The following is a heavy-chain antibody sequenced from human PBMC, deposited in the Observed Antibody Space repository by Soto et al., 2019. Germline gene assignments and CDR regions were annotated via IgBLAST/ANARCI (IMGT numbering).Heavy chain of an antibody. J-gene: IGHJ4*02. D-gene: IGHD2-15*01. CDR1: GFTFSNAW. Sequence: GSLRLSCAASGFTFSNAWMSWVRQAPGKGLEWVGRIKSKTDGGTTDYAAPVKGRFTISRDDSKNTLYLQMNSLKTEDTAVYYCTTDLDIVVVVAATLGYWGQGTLVTVSS. V-gene: IGHV3-15*01. CDR2: IKSKTDGGTT. CDR3: TTDLDIVVVVAATLGY.